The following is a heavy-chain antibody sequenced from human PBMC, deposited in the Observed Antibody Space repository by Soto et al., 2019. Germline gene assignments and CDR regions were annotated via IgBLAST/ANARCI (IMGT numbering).Heavy chain of an antibody. CDR1: GFTVSSNY. J-gene: IGHJ6*03. V-gene: IGHV3-66*01. CDR3: ARASRVDFWSGYYKRDYYYYMDV. CDR2: IYSGGST. D-gene: IGHD3-3*01. Sequence: GGSLRLSCAASGFTVSSNYMSWVRQAPGKGLEWVSVIYSGGSTYYADSVKGRFTISRDNSKNTLYLQMNSLRAEDTAVYYCARASRVDFWSGYYKRDYYYYMDVWGKGTTVTVSS.